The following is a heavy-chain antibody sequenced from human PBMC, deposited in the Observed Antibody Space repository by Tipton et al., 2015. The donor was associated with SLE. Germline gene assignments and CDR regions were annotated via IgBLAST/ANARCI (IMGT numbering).Heavy chain of an antibody. J-gene: IGHJ4*02. CDR1: GFTFSDYY. D-gene: IGHD3-22*01. V-gene: IGHV3-30*02. Sequence: SLRLSCAASGFTFSDYYMSWIRQAPGKGLEWVAFIRYDGSNKYYADSVKGRFTISRDNSKNTLYLQMNSLRAEDTAVYYCAKDTLDYDSSGYSLRGQGTLVTVSS. CDR3: AKDTLDYDSSGYSL. CDR2: IRYDGSNK.